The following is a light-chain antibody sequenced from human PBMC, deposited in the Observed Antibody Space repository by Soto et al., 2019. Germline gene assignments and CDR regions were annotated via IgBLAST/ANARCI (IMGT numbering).Light chain of an antibody. Sequence: EIVLTQSPATLSLSPGERATLSCRASQSVSSYLAWYQQKPGQAPRLLIYDASNRATGIPARFSGSGSGTDFTLTISSLEPEDFAVYYCQQRSNRPITFGQGTKVDIK. V-gene: IGKV3-11*01. CDR1: QSVSSY. J-gene: IGKJ1*01. CDR2: DAS. CDR3: QQRSNRPIT.